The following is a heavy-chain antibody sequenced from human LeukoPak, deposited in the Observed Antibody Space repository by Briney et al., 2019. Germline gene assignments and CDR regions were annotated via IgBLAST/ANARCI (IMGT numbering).Heavy chain of an antibody. Sequence: GGSLRVSCVVSGFTVSTNYMSWVRQAPGKGLEWGSLIYSGGSTYYADSVKGRFTISRDNSKNTLYLQMNSLRAEDTAVYYCARRAGGYSHPYDYWGQGTLVTVSS. J-gene: IGHJ4*02. V-gene: IGHV3-53*01. CDR3: ARRAGGYSHPYDY. D-gene: IGHD4-23*01. CDR1: GFTVSTNY. CDR2: IYSGGST.